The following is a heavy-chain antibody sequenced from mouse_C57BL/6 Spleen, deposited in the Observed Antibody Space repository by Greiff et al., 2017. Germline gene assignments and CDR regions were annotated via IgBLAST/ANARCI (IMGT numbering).Heavy chain of an antibody. V-gene: IGHV5-6*02. Sequence: DVKLVESGGDLVKPGGSLKLSCAASGFTFSSYGMSWVRQTPDKRLEWVATISSGGSYTYYPDSVKGRFTISRDNAKNTLYLQMSSLKSADTAMXFWARREGRYFDVWGTGTTVTVSS. CDR3: ARREGRYFDV. CDR2: ISSGGSYT. D-gene: IGHD3-3*01. J-gene: IGHJ1*03. CDR1: GFTFSSYG.